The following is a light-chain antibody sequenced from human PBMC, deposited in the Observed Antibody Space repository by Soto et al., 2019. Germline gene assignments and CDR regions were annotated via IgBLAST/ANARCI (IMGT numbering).Light chain of an antibody. CDR2: GAS. CDR3: QQFGSSSWT. V-gene: IGKV3-20*01. Sequence: EVVLTQSPGTLSLSPGERATLSCRASQSVSSSSLAGYQQKPGLAPRLLIYGASSRATGIPDRFSGSGSGTDFTLTINRLEPEDFAVYYCQQFGSSSWTFGQGTKVEI. J-gene: IGKJ1*01. CDR1: QSVSSSS.